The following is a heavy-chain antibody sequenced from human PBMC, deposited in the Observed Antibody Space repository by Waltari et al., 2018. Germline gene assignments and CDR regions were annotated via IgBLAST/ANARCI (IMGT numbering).Heavy chain of an antibody. CDR2: IDYNGHT. CDR3: ASLLTGD. V-gene: IGHV4-39*01. Sequence: QLQVQESGPGLVKPSETLSLTCTVSGGAITTTNYYWGWIRQPPGKGLEWIGSIDYNGHTYYNPSLKSRVTISADTSKNQFSLNLNSVTAADTAVYYCASLLTGDWGQGVLVTVSS. J-gene: IGHJ4*02. CDR1: GGAITTTNYY. D-gene: IGHD3-9*01.